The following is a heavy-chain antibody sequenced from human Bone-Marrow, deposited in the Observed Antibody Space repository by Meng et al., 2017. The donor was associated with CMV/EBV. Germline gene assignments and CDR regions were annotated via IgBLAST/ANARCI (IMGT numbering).Heavy chain of an antibody. CDR1: GFTFDVYG. Sequence: GESLKISCAASGFTFDVYGMSWVRQAPGKGLEWVSGVNWNGGSTGYGDSMKGRLTISRDNAKNSLYLQMNSLRAEDTAVYYCAREFTIAVARLDPWGQGTLVTVSS. CDR2: VNWNGGST. D-gene: IGHD6-19*01. CDR3: AREFTIAVARLDP. V-gene: IGHV3-20*04. J-gene: IGHJ5*02.